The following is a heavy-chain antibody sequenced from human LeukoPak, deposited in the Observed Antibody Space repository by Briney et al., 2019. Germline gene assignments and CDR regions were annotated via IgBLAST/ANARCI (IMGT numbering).Heavy chain of an antibody. V-gene: IGHV3-30-3*01. CDR1: GFTFSSYA. CDR3: ARGFPGYSSGWPTFDY. D-gene: IGHD6-19*01. Sequence: GGSLRLSCAASGFTFSSYAMHWVRQAPGKGLEWVAVISYDGSNKYYADSVKGRFTVSRDNSKNTLYLQMNSLRAEDTAVYYCARGFPGYSSGWPTFDYWGQGTLVTVSS. J-gene: IGHJ4*02. CDR2: ISYDGSNK.